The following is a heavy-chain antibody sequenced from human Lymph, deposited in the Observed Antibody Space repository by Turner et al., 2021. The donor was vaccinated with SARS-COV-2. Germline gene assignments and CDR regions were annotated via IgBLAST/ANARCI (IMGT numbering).Heavy chain of an antibody. CDR1: GFTLISNA. Sequence: EVQLSECGGRLGQPAGSLTLSCAASGFTLISNAMSWVRQATGKGLGWVSGISDSGGTTQYAESMEGRFKISKDNSKNTLYLQKSSLRAENTAVYYCAKGRFTLSSGWVDYWGQGTLVTVSS. CDR2: ISDSGGTT. V-gene: IGHV3-23*01. CDR3: AKGRFTLSSGWVDY. J-gene: IGHJ4*01. D-gene: IGHD6-19*01.